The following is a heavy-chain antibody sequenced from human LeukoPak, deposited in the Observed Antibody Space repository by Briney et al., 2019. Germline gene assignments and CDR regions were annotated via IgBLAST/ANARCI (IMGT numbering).Heavy chain of an antibody. CDR2: IIPIFGTA. Sequence: SVKVSCKASGGTFSSYAISWVRQAPGQGLEWMGGIIPIFGTANYAQKFQGRVTITTDESTSTAYMELSSLRSEDTAVYYCARGSEIRYCSSTSCYTGGGPLDYYYYMDVWGQGTMVTVSS. CDR3: ARGSEIRYCSSTSCYTGGGPLDYYYYMDV. D-gene: IGHD2-2*02. J-gene: IGHJ6*03. CDR1: GGTFSSYA. V-gene: IGHV1-69*05.